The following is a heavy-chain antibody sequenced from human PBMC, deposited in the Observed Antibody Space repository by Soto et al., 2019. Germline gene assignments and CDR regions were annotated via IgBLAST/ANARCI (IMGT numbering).Heavy chain of an antibody. CDR2: ISSSSSYI. J-gene: IGHJ4*02. Sequence: GGSLRLSCAASGFTFSSYSMNWVRQAPGKGLEWVSSISSSSSYIYYADSVKGRFTISRDNAKNSLYLQMNSLRAEDTAVYYCARDLVEYRSSWYGAFVDYWGQGTLVTVSS. CDR1: GFTFSSYS. V-gene: IGHV3-21*01. CDR3: ARDLVEYRSSWYGAFVDY. D-gene: IGHD6-13*01.